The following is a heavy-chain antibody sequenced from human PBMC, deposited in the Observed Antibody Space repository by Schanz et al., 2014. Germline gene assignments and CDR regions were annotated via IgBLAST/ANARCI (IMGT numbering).Heavy chain of an antibody. J-gene: IGHJ6*02. D-gene: IGHD2-2*01. CDR2: FHHEDGDT. CDR3: ATETSRTWFYNGVDV. V-gene: IGHV1-24*01. Sequence: QGQLVQSGAEVKKPGASVKVSCKASGYTFTSYYMHWVRQAPGRGLEWMGGFHHEDGDTVYAQKFQGRVIMTEDTSTDTAYVELSRLTSEDTGVYYCATETSRTWFYNGVDVWGQGTTVTVSS. CDR1: GYTFTSYY.